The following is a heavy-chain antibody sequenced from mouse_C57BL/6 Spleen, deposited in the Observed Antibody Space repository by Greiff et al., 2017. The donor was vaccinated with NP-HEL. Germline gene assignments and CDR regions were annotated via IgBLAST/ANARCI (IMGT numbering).Heavy chain of an antibody. CDR1: GYTFTDYE. J-gene: IGHJ4*01. CDR2: IDPETGGT. D-gene: IGHD1-3*01. CDR3: TRSSGKRAMDY. Sequence: VQLQQSGAELVRPGASVTLSCKASGYTFTDYEMHWVKQTPVHGLEWIGAIDPETGGTAYNQKFKGKAILTADKSSSTAYMELRSLTSEDSAVYYCTRSSGKRAMDYWGQGTSVTVSS. V-gene: IGHV1-15*01.